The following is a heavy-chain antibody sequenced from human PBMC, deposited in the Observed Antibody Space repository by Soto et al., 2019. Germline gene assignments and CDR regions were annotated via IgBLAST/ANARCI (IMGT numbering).Heavy chain of an antibody. CDR3: TRHGDRSSWSPDH. V-gene: IGHV5-51*01. CDR1: GYRFSSFW. J-gene: IGHJ4*02. Sequence: HGESLKISCQGSGYRFSSFWIGWVRQMPGKGLEWMGIAQPGHSDTRYSPAFQGHVTISADESTNTAYLQWSSLRASDTAMYFCTRHGDRSSWSPDHWGQGTLVTVSS. CDR2: AQPGHSDT. D-gene: IGHD6-13*01.